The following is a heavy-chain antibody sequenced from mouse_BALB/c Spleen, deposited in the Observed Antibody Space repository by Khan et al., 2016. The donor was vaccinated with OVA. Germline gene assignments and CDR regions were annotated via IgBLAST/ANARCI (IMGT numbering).Heavy chain of an antibody. V-gene: IGHV1S132*01. Sequence: QIQLVQSGAELVKPGASVKLSCKTSGYTFTSYWIQWVKQRPGQGLGWIGQIFPGTGTTYYNENFKGKATLTVDTSSSTVYMQLSSLTSEDSAVYFCARGYFGNYEFVYWGQGTLVTVSP. CDR3: ARGYFGNYEFVY. J-gene: IGHJ3*01. CDR1: GYTFTSYW. D-gene: IGHD2-1*01. CDR2: IFPGTGTT.